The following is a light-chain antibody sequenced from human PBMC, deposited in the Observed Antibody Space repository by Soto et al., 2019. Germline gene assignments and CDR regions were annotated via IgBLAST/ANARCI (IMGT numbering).Light chain of an antibody. J-gene: IGKJ5*01. V-gene: IGKV3-15*01. Sequence: EIVMTHSPATLSVSPGDRSTLSCGASESVTSSLAWYQQKPGQPPRLLIYAASTRATDVPARFSGSGSGADFTLTISSLEAEDSADYYCQQRSNWPSITFGQGTRLEIK. CDR2: AAS. CDR1: ESVTSS. CDR3: QQRSNWPSIT.